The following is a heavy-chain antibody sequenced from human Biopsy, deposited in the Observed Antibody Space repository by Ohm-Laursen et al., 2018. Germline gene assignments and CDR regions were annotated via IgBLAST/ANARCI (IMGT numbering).Heavy chain of an antibody. J-gene: IGHJ5*02. CDR3: VRHALRLGPKKNWFDT. CDR1: GDSISSSNFY. D-gene: IGHD3-16*01. V-gene: IGHV4-39*01. CDR2: MHNSGST. Sequence: SDTLSLTCTVSGDSISSSNFYWAWIRQPPGKGLEWIGRMHNSGSTYYNPSLKSRVTISIDASKNQFSLKQPSVTAADTTVYYCVRHALRLGPKKNWFDTWGQGTLVTVSS.